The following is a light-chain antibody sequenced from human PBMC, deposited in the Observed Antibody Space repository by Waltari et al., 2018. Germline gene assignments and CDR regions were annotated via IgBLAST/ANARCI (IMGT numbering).Light chain of an antibody. V-gene: IGLV1-44*01. CDR3: ASWDDSLNGHWV. J-gene: IGLJ3*02. CDR2: RSD. Sequence: QSMLTQPPSASGTPGQRVTISCSGSYSNIGSNVVNWYQQLPGKAPKLLIYRSDRRPSGVPVRFSGSKSGSSASLAIDGLHSEDEADYYCASWDDSLNGHWVFGGGTKVTVL. CDR1: YSNIGSNV.